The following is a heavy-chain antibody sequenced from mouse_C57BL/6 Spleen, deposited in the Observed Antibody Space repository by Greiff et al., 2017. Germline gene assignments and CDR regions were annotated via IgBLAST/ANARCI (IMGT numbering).Heavy chain of an antibody. V-gene: IGHV1-72*01. D-gene: IGHD2-1*01. CDR3: ARAGELPLAWFAY. CDR1: GYTFTSYW. CDR2: IDPNSGGT. Sequence: QVQLKQPGAELVKPGASVKLSCKASGYTFTSYWMHWVKQRPGRGLEWIGRIDPNSGGTKYNEKFKSKATLTVDKPSSTAYMQLSSLTSEDSAVYYCARAGELPLAWFAYWGQGTLVTVSA. J-gene: IGHJ3*01.